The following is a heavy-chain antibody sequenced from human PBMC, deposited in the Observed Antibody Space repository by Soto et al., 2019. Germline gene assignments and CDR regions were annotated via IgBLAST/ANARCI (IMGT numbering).Heavy chain of an antibody. Sequence: PGESLKISCQCSGYSFTSYWISWVRQMPGKGLEWMGRIDPSDSYTNYSPSFQGHVTISADKSISTAYLQWSSLKASDTAMYYCASLGYSSSSIYYYYYGMDVWGQGTTVTVSS. CDR3: ASLGYSSSSIYYYYYGMDV. J-gene: IGHJ6*02. CDR1: GYSFTSYW. V-gene: IGHV5-10-1*01. CDR2: IDPSDSYT. D-gene: IGHD6-6*01.